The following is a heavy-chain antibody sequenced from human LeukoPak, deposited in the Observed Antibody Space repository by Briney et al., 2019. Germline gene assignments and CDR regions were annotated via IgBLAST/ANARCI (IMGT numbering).Heavy chain of an antibody. CDR3: ARTLRGGSEDYSNYDWFDP. Sequence: SQTLSLTCAISGDSVSSNSAAWNWIRQSPSRGLEWLGRTYYRSKWYNDYAVSVKSRITINPDTSKNQFSLQLNSVTPEDTAVYYCARTLRGGSEDYSNYDWFDPWGQGTLVTVSS. J-gene: IGHJ5*02. CDR1: GDSVSSNSAA. V-gene: IGHV6-1*01. CDR2: TYYRSKWYN. D-gene: IGHD4-11*01.